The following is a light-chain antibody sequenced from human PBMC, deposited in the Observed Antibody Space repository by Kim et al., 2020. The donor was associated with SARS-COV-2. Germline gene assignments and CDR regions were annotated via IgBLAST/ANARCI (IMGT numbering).Light chain of an antibody. CDR1: RGSIASNY. CDR2: EDN. Sequence: GKTVTISCTRSRGSIASNYVHWYQQRPGSVPTIVIYEDNQRPSGVLDRFSGSIDSSSNSASLTISGLKYEDEADYYCQSYDRNNVVFGGGTQLTVL. V-gene: IGLV6-57*03. CDR3: QSYDRNNVV. J-gene: IGLJ2*01.